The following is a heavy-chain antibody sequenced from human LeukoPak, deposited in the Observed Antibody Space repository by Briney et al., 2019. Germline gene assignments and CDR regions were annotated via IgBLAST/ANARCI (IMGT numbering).Heavy chain of an antibody. CDR2: ISYDGSNK. J-gene: IGHJ4*02. D-gene: IGHD6-13*01. CDR1: GFTFSSYA. V-gene: IGHV3-30-3*01. Sequence: GGSLRLSCAASGFTFSSYAMHWVRQAPGKGLEWVAVISYDGSNKYYADSVKGRFTISRDNSKNTLYLQMNSLRAEDTAVYYCARLIAAAGPTSFDYWGQGTLVTVSS. CDR3: ARLIAAAGPTSFDY.